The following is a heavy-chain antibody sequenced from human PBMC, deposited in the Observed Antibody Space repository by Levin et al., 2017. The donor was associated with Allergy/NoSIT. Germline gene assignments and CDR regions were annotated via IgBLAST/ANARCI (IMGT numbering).Heavy chain of an antibody. CDR1: GFTFDDYA. J-gene: IGHJ3*02. Sequence: SLKISCAASGFTFDDYAMHWVRQAPGKGLEWVSGISWNSGSIGYAYSVKGRFTISRDNAKNSLYLQMNSLRTEDTALYYCARDNIGLPDAFDIWGQGTMVIVSS. CDR3: ARDNIGLPDAFDI. CDR2: ISWNSGSI. D-gene: IGHD3-10*01. V-gene: IGHV3-9*01.